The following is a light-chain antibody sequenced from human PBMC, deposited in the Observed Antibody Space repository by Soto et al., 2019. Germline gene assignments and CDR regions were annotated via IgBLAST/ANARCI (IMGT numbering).Light chain of an antibody. J-gene: IGKJ1*01. CDR1: QSLTSW. CDR2: KAS. V-gene: IGKV1-5*03. Sequence: DIQLTQSPSTLSASVGDRVTITCRASQSLTSWLAWYQQKPGRAPKLLIYKASSLESGVPSRFSGSGSGTEFTLIIKSVQPEDFATYYCQQYNSYPWTFGQGTKVEIK. CDR3: QQYNSYPWT.